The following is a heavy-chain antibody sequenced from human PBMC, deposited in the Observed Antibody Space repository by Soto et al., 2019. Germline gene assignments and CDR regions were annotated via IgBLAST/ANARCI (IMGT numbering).Heavy chain of an antibody. CDR1: GGSITSSSYY. CDR2: IYYSGST. J-gene: IGHJ5*02. D-gene: IGHD3-9*01. CDR3: ALSGDFDPNWFDP. Sequence: PSETLSLTCTVSGGSITSSSYYWGWIRQPTGKGLEWIGSIYYSGSTYYNPSLKSRVTISVDTSKNQFSLKLSSVTAADTAVYYCALSGDFDPNWFDPWGQGTLVTVSS. V-gene: IGHV4-39*01.